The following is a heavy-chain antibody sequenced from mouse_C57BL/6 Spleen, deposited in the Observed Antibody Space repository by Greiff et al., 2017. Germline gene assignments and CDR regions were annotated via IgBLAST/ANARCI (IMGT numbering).Heavy chain of an antibody. CDR1: GYTFTDYY. Sequence: EVQLQQSGPELVKPGASVKISCKASGYTFTDYYLNWVKQSHGKSLEWIGDINPNNGGTSYNQKFKGKATLTVDKSSSTAYMELRSLTSEDSAVYYCARWGYYAMDYRGPGTSVTVSS. V-gene: IGHV1-26*01. CDR3: ARWGYYAMDY. CDR2: INPNNGGT. J-gene: IGHJ4*01.